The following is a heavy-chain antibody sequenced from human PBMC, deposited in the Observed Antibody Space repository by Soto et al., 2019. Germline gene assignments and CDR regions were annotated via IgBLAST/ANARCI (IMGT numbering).Heavy chain of an antibody. CDR3: ARGVYYGSGSYTVVLCYYYYGMDV. J-gene: IGHJ6*02. CDR1: GGSLSGYY. D-gene: IGHD3-10*01. Sequence: PSETLSLTCAIYGGSLSGYYWSWIRQPPGKGLEWIGEINHSGSTNYNPSLKSRVTISVETSKNQFSLKLSSVTAADTAVYYCARGVYYGSGSYTVVLCYYYYGMDVWGQGTTVTAP. CDR2: INHSGST. V-gene: IGHV4-34*01.